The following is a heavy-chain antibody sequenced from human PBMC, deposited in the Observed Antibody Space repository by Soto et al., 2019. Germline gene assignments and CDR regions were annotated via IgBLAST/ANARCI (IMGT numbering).Heavy chain of an antibody. CDR1: GGSISSYY. V-gene: IGHV4-59*01. CDR3: ARERPDGTRLDP. D-gene: IGHD2-2*01. J-gene: IGHJ5*02. Sequence: SETLSLTCTVSGGSISSYYWSWIRQPPGKGLEWIGYIYYSGSTNYNPSLKSRVTISVDTSKNQFSLKLSSVTAADTAVYYCARERPDGTRLDPWGQGTLVTVSS. CDR2: IYYSGST.